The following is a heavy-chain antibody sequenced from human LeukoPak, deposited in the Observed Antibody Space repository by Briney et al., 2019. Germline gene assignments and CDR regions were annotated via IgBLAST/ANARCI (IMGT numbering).Heavy chain of an antibody. CDR1: GYTFTKYA. D-gene: IGHD3-22*01. CDR2: IDTNTGNP. Sequence: ASVKVSCKGSGYTFTKYAISWVRQAPGQGLEYMGWIDTNTGNPTYAQGFTGRFVFSLDTSVSTAYLQVSSLKAEDSAIYFCANCYDSSGFFAYWGQGTLVTVSS. J-gene: IGHJ4*02. V-gene: IGHV7-4-1*02. CDR3: ANCYDSSGFFAY.